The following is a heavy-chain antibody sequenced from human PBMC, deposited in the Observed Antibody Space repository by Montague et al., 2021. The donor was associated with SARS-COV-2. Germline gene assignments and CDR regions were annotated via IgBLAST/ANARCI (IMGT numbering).Heavy chain of an antibody. V-gene: IGHV2-5*01. J-gene: IGHJ4*02. CDR1: GFSLSTPNVG. Sequence: PALVKPTQTLTLTCTFSGFSLSTPNVGVGWIRQPLGKALEWLALXYSNDDKRYSPSLQSRLTITKDTSKNQVVLSLTNVDPVDTATYYCAHLIRYYDIFTGIPFDYWGQGTQVTVSS. CDR3: AHLIRYYDIFTGIPFDY. CDR2: XYSNDDK. D-gene: IGHD3-9*01.